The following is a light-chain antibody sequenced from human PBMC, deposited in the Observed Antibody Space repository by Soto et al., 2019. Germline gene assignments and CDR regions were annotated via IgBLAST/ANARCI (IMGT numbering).Light chain of an antibody. CDR1: QSVSNN. CDR2: DAS. V-gene: IGKV3-11*01. CDR3: HQYNSWPRGT. Sequence: DIVLTQSPATLSLSPGEGATLSCRASQSVSNNLAWYQQKPGQAPRLLIYDASNRATGIPARFSGSGSGTDFILTISSLEPEDSAVYYCHQYNSWPRGTFGPGTKVEIK. J-gene: IGKJ3*01.